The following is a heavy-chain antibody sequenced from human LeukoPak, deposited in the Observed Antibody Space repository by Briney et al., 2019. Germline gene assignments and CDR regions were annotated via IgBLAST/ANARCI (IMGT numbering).Heavy chain of an antibody. CDR2: ISSSSSTI. D-gene: IGHD1-26*01. CDR3: ARDAASGSYYGEYFDY. Sequence: GGSLRLSCAASGFAFSRYVMIWVRQAPGKGLEWVSYISSSSSTIYYADSVKGRFTISRDNAKNSLYLQMNSLRAEDTAVYYCARDAASGSYYGEYFDYWGQGTLVTVSS. J-gene: IGHJ4*02. V-gene: IGHV3-48*01. CDR1: GFAFSRYV.